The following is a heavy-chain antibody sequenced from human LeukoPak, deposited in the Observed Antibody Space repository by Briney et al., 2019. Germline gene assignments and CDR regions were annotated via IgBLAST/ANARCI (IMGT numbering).Heavy chain of an antibody. D-gene: IGHD3-10*01. Sequence: SQTLSLTCTVSGGSISSGDYYWSWIRQPPGKGLEWIGYIYYSGSTYYNPPLKSRVTISVDTSKNRFSLKLSSVTAADTAVYYCARADDYYGSGSPQVFDYWGQGTLVTVSS. V-gene: IGHV4-30-4*01. J-gene: IGHJ4*02. CDR1: GGSISSGDYY. CDR2: IYYSGST. CDR3: ARADDYYGSGSPQVFDY.